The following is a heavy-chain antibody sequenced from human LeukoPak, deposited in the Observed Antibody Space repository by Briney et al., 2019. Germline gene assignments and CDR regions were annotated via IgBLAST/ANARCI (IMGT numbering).Heavy chain of an antibody. V-gene: IGHV4-59*01. Sequence: PSETLSLTCTVSGGSISSYYWRWIRQPPGKGLEWIGYIYYSGSTNYNPSLKSRVTISVDTSKNQFSLKLSSVTAADTAVYYCARSLSSGMFDYWGQGTLVTVSS. J-gene: IGHJ4*02. CDR2: IYYSGST. CDR1: GGSISSYY. CDR3: ARSLSSGMFDY. D-gene: IGHD3-22*01.